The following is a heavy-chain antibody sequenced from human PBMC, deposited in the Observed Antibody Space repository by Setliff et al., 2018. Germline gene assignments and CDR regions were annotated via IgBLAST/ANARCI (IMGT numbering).Heavy chain of an antibody. CDR1: GFIFSSYW. Sequence: QTGGSLRLSCAASGFIFSSYWMHWVRQVPEKGLVWVSQINTDGSTTIYADSVKGRFTVSRDNAKNTLYLQMNSLRGEDTAVYYCARGLRPSDYWGQGTLVTVSS. V-gene: IGHV3-74*01. CDR2: INTDGSTT. J-gene: IGHJ4*02. D-gene: IGHD2-21*02. CDR3: ARGLRPSDY.